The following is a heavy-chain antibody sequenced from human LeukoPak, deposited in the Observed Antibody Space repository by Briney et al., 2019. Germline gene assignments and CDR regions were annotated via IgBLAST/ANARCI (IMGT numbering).Heavy chain of an antibody. D-gene: IGHD3-10*01. CDR1: GFTFSNAW. Sequence: GGSLRLSCAASGFTFSNAWMSWVRQAPGKGLEWVSAISGSGGSTYYADSVKGRFTISRDNSKNTLYLQMNSLRAEDTAVYYCAKGIYGSGSYYYYGMDVWGQGTTVTVSS. CDR2: ISGSGGST. CDR3: AKGIYGSGSYYYYGMDV. J-gene: IGHJ6*02. V-gene: IGHV3-23*01.